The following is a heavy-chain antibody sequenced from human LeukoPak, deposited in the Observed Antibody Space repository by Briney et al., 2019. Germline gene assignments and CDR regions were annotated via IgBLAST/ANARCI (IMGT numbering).Heavy chain of an antibody. Sequence: PGGSLRLSCAASGFPFSSHWMSWVRQAPGKGLEWVANINQDGSEKYYVDSVKGRFSISRDNAKNSLYLQMNSLRAEDTAVYYCTRAVAAADFSPGYWGQGTLVTVSS. D-gene: IGHD6-13*01. CDR1: GFPFSSHW. J-gene: IGHJ4*02. V-gene: IGHV3-7*05. CDR3: TRAVAAADFSPGY. CDR2: INQDGSEK.